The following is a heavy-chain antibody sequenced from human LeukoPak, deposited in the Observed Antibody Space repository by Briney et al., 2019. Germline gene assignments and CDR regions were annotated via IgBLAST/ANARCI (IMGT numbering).Heavy chain of an antibody. CDR3: ARDQIGSW. V-gene: IGHV3-11*06. J-gene: IGHJ4*02. D-gene: IGHD2-15*01. Sequence: GGSLRLSCEASGFTFSDYYLSWIRQAPGKGLEWISYISGSSSHINYADSVKGRFTISRDDAKKSVYLQMDSLRVEDTAVYYCARDQIGSWWGQGTLVIVSS. CDR2: ISGSSSHI. CDR1: GFTFSDYY.